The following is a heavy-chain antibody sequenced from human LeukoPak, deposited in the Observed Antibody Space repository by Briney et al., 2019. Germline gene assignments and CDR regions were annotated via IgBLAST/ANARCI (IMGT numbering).Heavy chain of an antibody. V-gene: IGHV1-69*05. CDR1: RGTFSSYA. J-gene: IGHJ6*03. CDR3: ARVTETGPTYYMDV. D-gene: IGHD3-9*01. Sequence: SVMVSCKASRGTFSSYAISWVRQAPGQGLEWMGGIIPIFGTANYAQKFQGRVTITTDESTSTAYMELSSLRSEDTAVYYCARVTETGPTYYMDVWGKGTTVTVSS. CDR2: IIPIFGTA.